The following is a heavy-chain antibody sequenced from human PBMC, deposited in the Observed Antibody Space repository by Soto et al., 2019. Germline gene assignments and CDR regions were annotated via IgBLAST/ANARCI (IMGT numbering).Heavy chain of an antibody. Sequence: SETLSLTCTVSGGSISSGDYYWSWIRQPPGKGLEWIGYIYYSGSTYYNPSLKSRVTISVDTSKNQFSLKLSSVTAADTAVYYCASSITIFGVVIIRPDAFDIWGQGTMVTGSS. J-gene: IGHJ3*02. CDR2: IYYSGST. D-gene: IGHD3-3*01. CDR3: ASSITIFGVVIIRPDAFDI. CDR1: GGSISSGDYY. V-gene: IGHV4-30-4*01.